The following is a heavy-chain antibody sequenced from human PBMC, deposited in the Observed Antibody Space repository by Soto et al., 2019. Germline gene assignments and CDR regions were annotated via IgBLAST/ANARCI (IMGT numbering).Heavy chain of an antibody. V-gene: IGHV3-48*02. CDR3: ARNRGYAFDI. J-gene: IGHJ3*02. Sequence: GGSLRLSCAASGFIFSTYSMNWVRQAPGKGLEWVSYITSSSNRIYYADSVKGRFTISRDNAKNSLYLQMNSLRDEDTAVYYCARNRGYAFDIWGQGTMVTVSS. CDR2: ITSSSNRI. CDR1: GFIFSTYS. D-gene: IGHD3-10*01.